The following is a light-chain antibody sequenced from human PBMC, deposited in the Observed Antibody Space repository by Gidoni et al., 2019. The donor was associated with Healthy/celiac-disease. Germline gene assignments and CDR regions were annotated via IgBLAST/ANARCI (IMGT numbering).Light chain of an antibody. CDR1: QSISSY. V-gene: IGKV1-39*01. J-gene: IGKJ5*01. CDR2: AAS. CDR3: QQSYSTPF. Sequence: DIQMTQSPSSLSASVGDRVTITCRASQSISSYLIWYQQKPGKAPQLLIYAASSLQSGVPSRFSGSGSGTDFTLTISSLQPEDFATYYCQQSYSTPFFGQGTRLEIK.